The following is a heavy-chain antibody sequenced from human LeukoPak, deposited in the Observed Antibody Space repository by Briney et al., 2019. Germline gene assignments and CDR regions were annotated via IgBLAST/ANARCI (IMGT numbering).Heavy chain of an antibody. J-gene: IGHJ2*01. D-gene: IGHD2-15*01. V-gene: IGHV4-39*07. CDR1: GGSISSSSYY. CDR2: IYYSGST. Sequence: KTSETLSLTCTVSGGSISSSSYYWGWIRQPPGKGLEWIGSIYYSGSTYYNPSLKSRVTISVDTSKNQFSLKLSSVTAADTAVYYCARNQRYCSGGSCQAPYWYFDLWGRGTLVTVSS. CDR3: ARNQRYCSGGSCQAPYWYFDL.